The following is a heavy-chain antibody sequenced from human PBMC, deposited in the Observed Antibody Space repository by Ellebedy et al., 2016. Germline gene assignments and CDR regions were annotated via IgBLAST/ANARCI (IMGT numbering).Heavy chain of an antibody. CDR3: ARHGPRISDYYYYMDV. Sequence: GSLRLSXTVSGGSISSSSYYWGWIRQPPGKGLEWIGSIYYSGSTYYNPSLKSRVTISVDTSKNQFSLKLSSVTAADTAVYYCARHGPRISDYYYYMDVWGKGTTVTVSS. D-gene: IGHD3-3*02. J-gene: IGHJ6*03. V-gene: IGHV4-39*01. CDR2: IYYSGST. CDR1: GGSISSSSYY.